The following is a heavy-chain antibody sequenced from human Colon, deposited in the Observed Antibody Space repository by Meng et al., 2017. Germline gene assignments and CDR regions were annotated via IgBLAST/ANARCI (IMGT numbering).Heavy chain of an antibody. CDR1: GFTFSSYA. Sequence: GESLKISCAASGFTFSSYAMSWVRQAPGKGLEWVSAISGSGGSTYYADSVKGRFTISRDNSKNTLYLQLNSLRAEDTAVYYCAKDRDGSGSYYFYFDLWGLGTLVTVSS. J-gene: IGHJ2*01. CDR3: AKDRDGSGSYYFYFDL. CDR2: ISGSGGST. D-gene: IGHD3-22*01. V-gene: IGHV3-23*01.